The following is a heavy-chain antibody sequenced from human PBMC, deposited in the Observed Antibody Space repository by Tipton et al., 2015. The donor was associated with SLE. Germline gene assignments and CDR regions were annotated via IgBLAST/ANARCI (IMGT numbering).Heavy chain of an antibody. J-gene: IGHJ3*02. D-gene: IGHD4-17*01. CDR1: GGSISSSSYY. CDR2: IYYSGST. Sequence: LRLSCTVSGGSISSSSYYWGWIRQPPGKGLEWIGSIYYSGSTYYNPSLKSRVTISVDTSKNQFSLKLSSVTAADTAVYYCAGPHDYGDSGAFDIWGQGTMVTVSS. V-gene: IGHV4-39*07. CDR3: AGPHDYGDSGAFDI.